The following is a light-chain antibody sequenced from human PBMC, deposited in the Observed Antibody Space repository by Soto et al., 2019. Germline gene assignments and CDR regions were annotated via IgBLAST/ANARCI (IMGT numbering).Light chain of an antibody. J-gene: IGKJ4*01. CDR3: QQYDNWPLT. V-gene: IGKV3-15*01. CDR1: QSVNNK. CDR2: GAS. Sequence: EIVMTQSPVPLSVSPGERATLSCRASQSVNNKVAWYQQRPGQAPRLLIYGASSRATGVPARFSGSGSGTEFTLTISSLQSEDFAVYYCQQYDNWPLTFGGVTKVEIK.